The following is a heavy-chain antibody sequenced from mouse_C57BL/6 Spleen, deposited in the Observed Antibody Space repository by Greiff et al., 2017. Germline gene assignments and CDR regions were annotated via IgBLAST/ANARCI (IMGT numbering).Heavy chain of an antibody. J-gene: IGHJ2*01. CDR2: INPGSGGT. V-gene: IGHV1-54*01. Sequence: QVQLQQSGAELVRPGTSVKVSCKASGYAFTNYLIEWVKQRPGQGLEWIGVINPGSGGTNYNEKFKGKATLTADKSSSTAYMQLSSLTSEDSAVYFCGRGDLPQQDYFDYWGQGTTLTVSS. D-gene: IGHD3-3*01. CDR3: GRGDLPQQDYFDY. CDR1: GYAFTNYL.